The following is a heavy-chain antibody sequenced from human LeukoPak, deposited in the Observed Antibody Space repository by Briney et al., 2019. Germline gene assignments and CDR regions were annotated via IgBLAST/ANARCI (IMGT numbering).Heavy chain of an antibody. D-gene: IGHD4-17*01. CDR3: ARDHDYGDYGNWFDP. Sequence: ASVKVSCKASGYTFTSYGISWVRQAPGQGLEWMGWISAYNGNTNYAQKLQGRVTMTTDTSTSAAYMELRSLRSDDTAVYHCARDHDYGDYGNWFDPWGQGTLVTVSS. CDR2: ISAYNGNT. J-gene: IGHJ5*02. CDR1: GYTFTSYG. V-gene: IGHV1-18*01.